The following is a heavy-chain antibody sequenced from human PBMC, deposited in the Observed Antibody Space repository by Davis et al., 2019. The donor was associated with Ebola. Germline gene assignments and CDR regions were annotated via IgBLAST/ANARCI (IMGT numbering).Heavy chain of an antibody. CDR1: GYTFNVYY. CDR2: ISPNTGGT. V-gene: IGHV1-2*05. J-gene: IGHJ4*02. Sequence: ASVKVSCKASGYTFNVYYMNWVRQAPGQGLEWMGRISPNTGGTNYAQKFQGRVTLTRDTSISTFYMELNSLTSDDTVVYYCTRHRIWGQGTLATVSS. CDR3: TRHRI.